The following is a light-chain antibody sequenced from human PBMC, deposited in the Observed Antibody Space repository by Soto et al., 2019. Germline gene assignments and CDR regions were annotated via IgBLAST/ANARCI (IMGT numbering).Light chain of an antibody. CDR2: DAS. J-gene: IGKJ1*01. Sequence: ETVLTQSPATLSLSPGERATLSCRASQSVRSNLAWYQHKPGQAPRLLIYDASNRATGIPGRFSGSGSGTDFILTISNLEPEDFAVYYCQQRDNWPWTFGQGAKVEIK. CDR1: QSVRSN. V-gene: IGKV3-11*01. CDR3: QQRDNWPWT.